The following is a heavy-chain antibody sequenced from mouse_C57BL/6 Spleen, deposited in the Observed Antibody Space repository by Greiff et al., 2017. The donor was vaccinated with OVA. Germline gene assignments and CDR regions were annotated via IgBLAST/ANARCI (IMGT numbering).Heavy chain of an antibody. CDR3: AGREITTVLAVDY. J-gene: IGHJ2*01. D-gene: IGHD1-1*01. CDR1: GYTFTSYT. Sequence: VQLQQSGAELARPGASVKMSCKASGYTFTSYTMHWVKQRPGQGLEWIGYIYPSSGYTKYNQKFKDKATLTADKSSSTAYIQLSSLTSEDSAVYYCAGREITTVLAVDYWGQGTTLTVSS. CDR2: IYPSSGYT. V-gene: IGHV1-4*01.